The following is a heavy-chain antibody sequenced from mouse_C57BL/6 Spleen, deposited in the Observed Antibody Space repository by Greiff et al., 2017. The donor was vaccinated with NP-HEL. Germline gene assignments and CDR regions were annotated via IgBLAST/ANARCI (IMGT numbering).Heavy chain of an antibody. J-gene: IGHJ1*03. CDR2: INPNYGTT. CDR3: ARRDYGYDDWYFDV. CDR1: GYSFTDYN. D-gene: IGHD2-2*01. Sequence: VQLKESGPELVKPGASVKISCKASGYSFTDYNMNWVKQSNGKSLEWIGVINPNYGTTSYNQKFKGKATLTVDQSSSTAYMQLNSLTSEDSAVYYCARRDYGYDDWYFDVWGTGTTVTVSS. V-gene: IGHV1-39*01.